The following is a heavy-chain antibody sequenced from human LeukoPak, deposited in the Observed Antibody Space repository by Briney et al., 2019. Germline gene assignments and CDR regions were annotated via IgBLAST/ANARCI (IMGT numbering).Heavy chain of an antibody. D-gene: IGHD2-15*01. Sequence: PSETLSLTCSVSGASLSSRTSYWGWIRQPPGKGLEWIGTIYSSGNTYYNPSLKSRVTISGDTSKNQLSLRANSVTAADTAVYYCARHVSSVGVAVVITMIDSWGQGILVTVSS. V-gene: IGHV4-39*01. CDR1: GASLSSRTSY. CDR2: IYSSGNT. J-gene: IGHJ4*02. CDR3: ARHVSSVGVAVVITMIDS.